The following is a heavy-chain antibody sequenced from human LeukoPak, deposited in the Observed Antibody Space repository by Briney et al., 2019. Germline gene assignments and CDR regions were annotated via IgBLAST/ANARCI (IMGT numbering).Heavy chain of an antibody. J-gene: IGHJ4*02. D-gene: IGHD3-9*01. V-gene: IGHV1-18*01. Sequence: GASVKVSCKASGYTFTSYGISWVRQAAGQGLEWMGWISAYNGNTNYAQKLQGRVTMTTDTSTSTAYMELRSLRSDDTAVYYCARDDPSKYYDILTGYTRSYFDYWGQGTLLTVSS. CDR3: ARDDPSKYYDILTGYTRSYFDY. CDR1: GYTFTSYG. CDR2: ISAYNGNT.